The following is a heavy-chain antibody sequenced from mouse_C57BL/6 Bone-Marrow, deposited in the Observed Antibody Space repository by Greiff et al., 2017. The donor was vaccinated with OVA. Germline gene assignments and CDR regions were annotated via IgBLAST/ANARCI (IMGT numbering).Heavy chain of an antibody. CDR1: GFSLTSYG. Sequence: QVQLQQSGPGLVAPSQSLSITCTVSGFSLTSYGVSWVRQPPGKGLEWLGVIWGDGSTNYHSALISRLGICKDNSKSQVFLKLNSLQTDDTAAYYCAKEVYDGYYEFAYWGQGTLVTVSA. CDR2: IWGDGST. CDR3: AKEVYDGYYEFAY. J-gene: IGHJ3*01. V-gene: IGHV2-3*01. D-gene: IGHD2-3*01.